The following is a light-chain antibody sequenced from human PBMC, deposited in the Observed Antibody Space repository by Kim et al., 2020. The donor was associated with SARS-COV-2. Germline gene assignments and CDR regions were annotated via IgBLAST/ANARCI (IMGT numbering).Light chain of an antibody. Sequence: QSVLTQPASVSGSPGQSITISCTGSSSDVGGYNFVSWYQQHPGKAPKLMIYEVSNRPSGVSSRFSGSKSGNTASLTISGLQAEDDADYYCSSYTSSYTVVIGGGTQLTVL. J-gene: IGLJ2*01. CDR1: SSDVGGYNF. CDR3: SSYTSSYTVV. V-gene: IGLV2-14*01. CDR2: EVS.